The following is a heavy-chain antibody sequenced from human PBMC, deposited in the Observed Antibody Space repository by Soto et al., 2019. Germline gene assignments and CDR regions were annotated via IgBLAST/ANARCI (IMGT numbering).Heavy chain of an antibody. CDR2: IKQDGSEK. CDR1: GFTFSRYW. V-gene: IGHV3-7*01. J-gene: IGHJ3*02. D-gene: IGHD4-17*01. CDR3: ARDRGYGDYESAFDI. Sequence: GGSLRLSCAASGFTFSRYWMSWVRQAPGKGLEWVANIKQDGSEKYYVDSVKGRFTISRDNAKNSLYLQMNSLRAEDTAVFYRARDRGYGDYESAFDIWGQGTMVTVSS.